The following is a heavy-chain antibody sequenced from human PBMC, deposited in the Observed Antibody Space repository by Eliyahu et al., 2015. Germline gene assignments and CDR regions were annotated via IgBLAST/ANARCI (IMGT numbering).Heavy chain of an antibody. D-gene: IGHD3-22*01. V-gene: IGHV3-64*01. CDR1: GXTFSSYA. CDR2: ISSNGGST. Sequence: EVQLVESGGGLVQPGGSXRLSCAASGXTFSSYAMHWVRQAPGKGLEYVSAISSNGGSTYYANSVKGRFTISRDNSKNTLYLQMGSLRAEDMAVYYCARVEGDSSGFQDYWGQGTLVTVSS. J-gene: IGHJ4*02. CDR3: ARVEGDSSGFQDY.